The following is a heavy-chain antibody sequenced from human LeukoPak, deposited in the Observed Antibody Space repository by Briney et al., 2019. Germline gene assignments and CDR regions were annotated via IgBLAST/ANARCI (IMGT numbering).Heavy chain of an antibody. J-gene: IGHJ5*02. Sequence: SETLSLTCTVSGYSISSGYYWGYIRQPPGKVLEWIGSIYHSGTTYYNPSLKSRVTISVDTSKNQFSLTLSSMTATDTAVYFCARQAYEYKFVPWFDPWGQGTLVTVSS. CDR1: GYSISSGYY. CDR2: IYHSGTT. V-gene: IGHV4-38-2*02. D-gene: IGHD2-21*01. CDR3: ARQAYEYKFVPWFDP.